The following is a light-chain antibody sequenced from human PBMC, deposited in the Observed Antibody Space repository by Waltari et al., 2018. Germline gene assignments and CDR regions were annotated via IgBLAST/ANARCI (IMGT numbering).Light chain of an antibody. CDR2: SAS. Sequence: DIQMTQSPSSLSASVGDRVTMTCRASQDIKNWLALDQQGPGRAPKLLIYSASSLQSGVPSRFSGSGSGTNFTLTITSLQPEDFATYYCQQADSFPLTFGGGTKVEIK. CDR3: QQADSFPLT. CDR1: QDIKNW. J-gene: IGKJ4*01. V-gene: IGKV1-12*01.